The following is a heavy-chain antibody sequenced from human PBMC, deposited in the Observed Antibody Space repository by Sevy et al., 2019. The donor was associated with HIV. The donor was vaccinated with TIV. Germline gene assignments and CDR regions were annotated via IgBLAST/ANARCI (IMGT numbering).Heavy chain of an antibody. V-gene: IGHV3-9*01. J-gene: IGHJ4*02. CDR2: ISWNSGSI. Sequence: YLRLSCAASGFTFDDYAMHWVRQAPGKGLERVSGISWNSGSIGYADSVKGRFTISRDNAKNSLYLQMNSLRAEDTASYHCAKDFRAKRPHSSSWGLFDYWGQGTLVSVSS. CDR1: GFTFDDYA. D-gene: IGHD6-6*01. CDR3: AKDFRAKRPHSSSWGLFDY.